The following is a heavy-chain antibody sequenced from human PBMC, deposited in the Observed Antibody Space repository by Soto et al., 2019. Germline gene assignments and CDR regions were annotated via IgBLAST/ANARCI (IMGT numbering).Heavy chain of an antibody. Sequence: PSETLSLTCAVSGYSISSSNWCGWIRQPPGKGLEWIGYIYYSGSTYYSPSLKSRVSMSVDTSKNQFSLKLSSVTAVETAENYCARNTARYCSSTSCYGDYGMDVWGQGTTVTVSS. CDR2: IYYSGST. J-gene: IGHJ6*02. CDR1: GYSISSSNW. CDR3: ARNTARYCSSTSCYGDYGMDV. V-gene: IGHV4-28*01. D-gene: IGHD2-2*01.